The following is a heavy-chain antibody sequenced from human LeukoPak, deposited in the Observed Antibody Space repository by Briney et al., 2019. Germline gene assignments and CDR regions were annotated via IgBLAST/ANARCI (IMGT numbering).Heavy chain of an antibody. Sequence: ESGPALVKPTQTLTLTCTFSGFSLSTSGMCVSWIRQPPGKALEWLARIDWDDDKCYSTSLKTRLTISKDTSKNQVVLTMTNMDPVDTATYYCARTVAYSSGWYRYFDYWGQGTLVTVSS. CDR1: GFSLSTSGMC. CDR2: IDWDDDK. J-gene: IGHJ4*02. V-gene: IGHV2-70*11. D-gene: IGHD6-19*01. CDR3: ARTVAYSSGWYRYFDY.